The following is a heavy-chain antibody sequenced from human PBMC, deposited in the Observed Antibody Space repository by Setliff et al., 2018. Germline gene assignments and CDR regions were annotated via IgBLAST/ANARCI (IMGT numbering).Heavy chain of an antibody. Sequence: GASVKVSCKASGGIFSSYAISWVRQAPGQGLEWMGGIIPILGIANYAQKFQGRVTITADKSTSTAYMELSSLRSEDTAVYYCARVGAGRYGGDGDYWGQGALVTVSS. V-gene: IGHV1-69*10. D-gene: IGHD2-21*02. CDR3: ARVGAGRYGGDGDY. CDR2: IIPILGIA. J-gene: IGHJ4*02. CDR1: GGIFSSYA.